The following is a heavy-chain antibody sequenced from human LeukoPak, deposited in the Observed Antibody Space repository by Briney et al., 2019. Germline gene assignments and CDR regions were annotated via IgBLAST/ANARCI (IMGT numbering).Heavy chain of an antibody. J-gene: IGHJ4*02. D-gene: IGHD3-22*01. CDR1: GFTFSGYT. V-gene: IGHV3-48*02. Sequence: GGSLRLSCGVSGFTFSGYTMNWVRQAPGKGLEWVSYITGSNTNYADSVKGRFTISRDNAKNSLYLQMNSLSDEGTAVYYCARPRYYYDSSGYTLYYFDYWGQGTLVTVSS. CDR3: ARPRYYYDSSGYTLYYFDY. CDR2: ITGSNT.